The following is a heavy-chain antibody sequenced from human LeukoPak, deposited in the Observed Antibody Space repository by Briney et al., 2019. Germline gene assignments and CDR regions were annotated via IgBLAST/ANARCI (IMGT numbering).Heavy chain of an antibody. D-gene: IGHD6-19*01. CDR1: GGSFSGYY. Sequence: PSETLPLTCAVYGGSFSGYYWSWIRQPPGKGLEWIGEINHSGSTNYNPSLKSRVTISVDTSKNQFSLKLSSVTAADTAVYYCARGGSSGWYVVRWFDPWGQGTLVTVSS. CDR2: INHSGST. J-gene: IGHJ5*02. V-gene: IGHV4-34*01. CDR3: ARGGSSGWYVVRWFDP.